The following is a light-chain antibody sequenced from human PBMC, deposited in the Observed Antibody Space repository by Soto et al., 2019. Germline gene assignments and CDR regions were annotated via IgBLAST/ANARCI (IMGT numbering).Light chain of an antibody. CDR3: CSFTSSSIDYV. CDR1: SRDVGGYNY. V-gene: IGLV2-14*01. J-gene: IGLJ1*01. CDR2: EVS. Sequence: QSALTQPASVSWSPGQSITISCTGTSRDVGGYNYVSWYQQHPGKAPKLMIYEVSNRPSGVSNRFSGYKSGNSASLTISGLQAEDEADYYCCSFTSSSIDYVFGTGTKLTV.